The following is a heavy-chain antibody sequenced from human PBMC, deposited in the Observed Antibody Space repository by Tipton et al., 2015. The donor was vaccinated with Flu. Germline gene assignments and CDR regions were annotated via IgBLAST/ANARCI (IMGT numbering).Heavy chain of an antibody. CDR1: GFIVTGDY. Sequence: SLRLSCTASGFIVTGDYMSWVRQAPGKGLEWVANIKQDGSVKYYVDSVKGRFTISRDNAKNSLYLQMNSLRAEDTAVYYCARQIGGGDCYWGQGTLVTVSS. D-gene: IGHD2-21*01. J-gene: IGHJ4*02. CDR3: ARQIGGGDCY. CDR2: IKQDGSVK. V-gene: IGHV3-7*03.